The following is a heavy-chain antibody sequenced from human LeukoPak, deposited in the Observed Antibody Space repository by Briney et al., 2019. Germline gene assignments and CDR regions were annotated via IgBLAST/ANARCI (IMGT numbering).Heavy chain of an antibody. D-gene: IGHD4-17*01. CDR2: IDCSGTT. J-gene: IGHJ6*03. CDR1: VGPISSSSYY. Sequence: SETLSLTCTVSVGPISSSSYYWGSIRQNPGKGVERIGSIDCSGTTYYNLSVKSRATICVDTSKNQFSLKVTSMSATDRALDYSARLRDYFFTHVWGNGAQVLVSS. CDR3: ARLRDYFFTHV. V-gene: IGHV4-39*01.